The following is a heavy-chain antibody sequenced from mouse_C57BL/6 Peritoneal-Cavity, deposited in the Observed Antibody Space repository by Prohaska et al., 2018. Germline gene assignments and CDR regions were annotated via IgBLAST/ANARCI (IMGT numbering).Heavy chain of an antibody. Sequence: EVQLLETGGGLVQPGGSRGLSCEGSGFTFSGFWMSWVRQTPGKTLEWIGVINSDGSEINYAPSIKDRFTIFRDNDKSTLYLQMSNVRSEDTATYFCMRYGSYWYFDVWGTGTTVTVSS. J-gene: IGHJ1*03. CDR1: GFTFSGFW. V-gene: IGHV11-2*01. CDR3: MRYGSYWYFDV. CDR2: INSDGSEI. D-gene: IGHD1-1*01.